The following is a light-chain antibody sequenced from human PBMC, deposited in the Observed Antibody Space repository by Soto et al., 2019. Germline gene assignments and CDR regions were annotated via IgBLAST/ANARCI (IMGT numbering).Light chain of an antibody. Sequence: IVWTHSPGNLSLSPGDRATLSCRDSETVISYLLLYHQKPGQAPRVLICDASKRATGIPDRFSGSGSETDFTLTISSLEPEDLVVYYCQHRNSCPQTFGQGTRLEI. J-gene: IGKJ5*01. CDR1: ETVISY. V-gene: IGKV3-11*01. CDR2: DAS. CDR3: QHRNSCPQT.